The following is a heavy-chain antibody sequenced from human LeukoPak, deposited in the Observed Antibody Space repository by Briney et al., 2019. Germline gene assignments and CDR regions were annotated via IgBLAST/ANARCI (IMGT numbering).Heavy chain of an antibody. CDR3: AKDFYDFWSGFYC. CDR1: GFTFNSNA. D-gene: IGHD3-3*01. J-gene: IGHJ4*02. V-gene: IGHV3-23*01. CDR2: ISGSGGST. Sequence: GGSLRLSCTAYGFTFNSNAMSWVRQAPGKGLEWVATISGSGGSTYYTDSVKGRFTISRDNFKNMVFLQMNSLKAEETAIYYCAKDFYDFWSGFYCWGQRTLVTVSS.